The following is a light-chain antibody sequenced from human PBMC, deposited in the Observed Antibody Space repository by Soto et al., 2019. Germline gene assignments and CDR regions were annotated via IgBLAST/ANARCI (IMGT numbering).Light chain of an antibody. CDR3: GTWDSSLSAVV. CDR1: SSDVGGYNH. J-gene: IGLJ2*01. Sequence: QSALTQPASVSGSPGQSITISCTGTSSDVGGYNHVSWYQQHPGKAPKLIIYEVRNRPSGVSNRLSGSKSGNTASLTISGLQADDEADYYCGTWDSSLSAVVFGGGTKVTVL. V-gene: IGLV2-14*01. CDR2: EVR.